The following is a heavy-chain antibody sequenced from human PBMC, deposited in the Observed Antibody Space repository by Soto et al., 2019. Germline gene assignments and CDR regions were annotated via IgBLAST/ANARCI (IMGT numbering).Heavy chain of an antibody. J-gene: IGHJ6*02. CDR1: GGTFSSYA. D-gene: IGHD2-2*01. Sequence: QVQLVQSGAEVKKPGSSVKVSCKASGGTFSSYAISWVRQAPGQGLEWMGGIITTSGTATYAQKFKGRVTITADESTRTAYMELSSLRSEDTAVYYCARSQGSSTSLEIYYYYYYGMDVWGQGTRVTVSS. V-gene: IGHV1-69*01. CDR2: IITTSGTA. CDR3: ARSQGSSTSLEIYYYYYYGMDV.